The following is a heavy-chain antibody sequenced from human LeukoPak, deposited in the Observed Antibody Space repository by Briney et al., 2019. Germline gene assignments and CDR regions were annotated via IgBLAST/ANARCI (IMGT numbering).Heavy chain of an antibody. CDR1: RGSISGYS. CDR3: VRGPYGASISKWFDP. V-gene: IGHV4-59*01. Sequence: SETLSLTCTVSRGSISGYSWSWIRQSPGGGLEWIGYIYYSGDTACNPSLRSRVTLSVDTSKNQFSLQLRSVTTADTAVYYCVRGPYGASISKWFDPWGQGTQVIVSP. J-gene: IGHJ5*02. CDR2: IYYSGDT. D-gene: IGHD4/OR15-4a*01.